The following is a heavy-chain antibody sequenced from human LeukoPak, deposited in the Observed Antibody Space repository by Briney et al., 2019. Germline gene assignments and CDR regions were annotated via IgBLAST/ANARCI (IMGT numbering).Heavy chain of an antibody. CDR1: GFTFSSYG. Sequence: TGGSLRLSCAASGFTFSSYGMHWVRQAPGKGLEWVAFIRYDGSNKYYADSVKGRFTIYRDNSKSTLYLQMNSLRPEDTAVYYCAKGGSNNWSFDNWGQGTLVTVSS. V-gene: IGHV3-30*02. CDR3: AKGGSNNWSFDN. CDR2: IRYDGSNK. J-gene: IGHJ4*02. D-gene: IGHD1-1*01.